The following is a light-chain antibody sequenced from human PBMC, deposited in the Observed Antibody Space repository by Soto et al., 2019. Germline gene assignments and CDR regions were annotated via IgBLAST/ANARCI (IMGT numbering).Light chain of an antibody. J-gene: IGLJ1*01. Sequence: SVITHPSSQSGTPGHTVTISCTGSSSNIGAGYDVHWYQQLPGTAPKLLIYGNSNRPSGVPDRFSGSKSGTSASLAITGLQAEDEADYYCQSYDSSLSGFVFGTGTKVTAL. CDR3: QSYDSSLSGFV. CDR1: SSNIGAGYD. CDR2: GNS. V-gene: IGLV1-40*01.